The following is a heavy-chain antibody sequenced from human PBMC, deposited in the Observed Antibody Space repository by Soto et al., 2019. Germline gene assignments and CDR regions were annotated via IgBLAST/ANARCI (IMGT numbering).Heavy chain of an antibody. V-gene: IGHV1-18*04. CDR3: ARDREYYYDSSGNYYYHYGLDV. Sequence: QVQLVESGAEVKKPGASVKVSCKASGYTFTDYGISWVRQAPGQGLEWMGWISGYNGNTKYAQKFQGRVTMTTDKPTNTAYMELRSLRSDDTAVYYCARDREYYYDSSGNYYYHYGLDVWGQGTTVTVS. CDR2: ISGYNGNT. J-gene: IGHJ6*02. D-gene: IGHD3-22*01. CDR1: GYTFTDYG.